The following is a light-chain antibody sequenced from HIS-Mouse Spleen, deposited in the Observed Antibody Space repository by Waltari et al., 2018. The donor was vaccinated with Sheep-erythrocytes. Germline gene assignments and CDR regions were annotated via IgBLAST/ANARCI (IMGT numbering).Light chain of an antibody. Sequence: QSVLTHPPSASGTPGPMVPIPCSGSSPNAGSNRVNRYQQLPGTAPTLLIYSNNQRPSGVPDRFSGSKSGTSASQAISGLQSEDEADYYCAAWDDSLNGYVFGTGTKVTVL. J-gene: IGLJ1*01. CDR1: SPNAGSNR. CDR2: SNN. V-gene: IGLV1-44*01. CDR3: AAWDDSLNGYV.